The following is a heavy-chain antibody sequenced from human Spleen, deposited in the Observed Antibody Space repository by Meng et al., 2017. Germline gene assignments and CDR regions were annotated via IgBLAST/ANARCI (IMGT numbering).Heavy chain of an antibody. CDR3: ARDEDISAAGYLLGDF. Sequence: QVPVVQSGGEVKKAGASVKVSCRVSGYNLSELSMDWVRQAPGKGLEWLGGVDPEDKERIYAQNFQGRVTMTEDTSTDTVYMELSSLRSDDTAVYYCARDEDISAAGYLLGDFWGQGTLVTVSS. J-gene: IGHJ4*02. CDR2: VDPEDKER. CDR1: GYNLSELS. D-gene: IGHD6-13*01. V-gene: IGHV1-24*01.